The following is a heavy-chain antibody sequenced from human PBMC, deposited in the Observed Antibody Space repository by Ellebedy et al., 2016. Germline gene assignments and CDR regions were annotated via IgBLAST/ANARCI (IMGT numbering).Heavy chain of an antibody. CDR2: IWYDGSNK. V-gene: IGHV3-33*01. J-gene: IGHJ6*02. D-gene: IGHD1-26*01. Sequence: GGSLRLSCAASGFTFSSYGMHWVRQAPGKGLEWVAVIWYDGSNKYYADSVKGRFTISRDNSKNTLYLQMNSLRAEDTAVYYCARAIQVEGGELHPLYYYGMDVWGQGTTVTVSS. CDR3: ARAIQVEGGELHPLYYYGMDV. CDR1: GFTFSSYG.